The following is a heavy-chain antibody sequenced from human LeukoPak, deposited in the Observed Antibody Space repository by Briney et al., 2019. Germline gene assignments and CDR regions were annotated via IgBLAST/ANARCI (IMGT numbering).Heavy chain of an antibody. CDR2: IDHRGDT. D-gene: IGHD5-24*01. Sequence: KPSETLSLICAVYGGSCSRYYLRWIRQSPGKGLEWIAEIDHRGDTNYNPSVKSRVTISVDTSKNQFSLKMRSLSAADTALYYYARGATISKTGYFDFWGQGTLVTVSS. J-gene: IGHJ4*03. CDR3: ARGATISKTGYFDF. CDR1: GGSCSRYY. V-gene: IGHV4-34*01.